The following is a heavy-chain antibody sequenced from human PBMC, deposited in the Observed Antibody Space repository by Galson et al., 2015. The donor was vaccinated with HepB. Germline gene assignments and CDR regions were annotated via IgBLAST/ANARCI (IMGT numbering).Heavy chain of an antibody. V-gene: IGHV5-10-1*01. CDR2: IDPSDSYT. Sequence: QSGAEVKKPGESLRISCKGSGYSFTSYWISWVRQMPGKGLEWMGRIDPSDSYTNYSPSFQGHVTISADKSISTAYLQWSSLKASDTAMYYCARLTMVRGDFYWYFGLWGRGTLVTVSS. CDR1: GYSFTSYW. CDR3: ARLTMVRGDFYWYFGL. D-gene: IGHD3-10*01. J-gene: IGHJ2*01.